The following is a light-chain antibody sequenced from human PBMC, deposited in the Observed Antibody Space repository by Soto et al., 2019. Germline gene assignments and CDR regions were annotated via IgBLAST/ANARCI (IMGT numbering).Light chain of an antibody. V-gene: IGKV3-15*01. CDR1: QDVSSN. CDR2: GAS. CDR3: QQYIRWPLT. J-gene: IGKJ4*01. Sequence: EMVVTQSPATLSVSPGERATLSCRASQDVSSNLAWYQQKPGQAPSLLIYGASTRATGTPARFSGSGSGTEFTLTISILQSEDYAVYFCQQYIRWPLTFGGGTKVEI.